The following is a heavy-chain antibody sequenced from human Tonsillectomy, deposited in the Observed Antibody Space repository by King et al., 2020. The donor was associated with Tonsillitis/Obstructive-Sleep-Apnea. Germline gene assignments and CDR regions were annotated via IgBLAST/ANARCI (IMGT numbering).Heavy chain of an antibody. J-gene: IGHJ3*02. Sequence: QLQESGPGLLKPSETLSLTCTVSDGSVSSRSSYLGWIRQPPGKGLEWIGSMSYSGSTYYNPPLESRVTISVDTSKRQVSPNLRSVTAADTAVYYCARHGYCTGGACYRGGFDIWGQGTMVTVSS. CDR3: ARHGYCTGGACYRGGFDI. D-gene: IGHD2-8*02. V-gene: IGHV4-39*01. CDR2: MSYSGST. CDR1: DGSVSSRSSY.